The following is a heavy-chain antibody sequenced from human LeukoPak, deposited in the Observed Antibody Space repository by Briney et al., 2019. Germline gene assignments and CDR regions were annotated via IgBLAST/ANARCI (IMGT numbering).Heavy chain of an antibody. D-gene: IGHD2-15*01. V-gene: IGHV4-4*02. CDR3: ARHLKFSWVVAATMYYFDY. J-gene: IGHJ4*02. Sequence: SETLSLTCAVSGGSISSSNWWSWVRQPPGKGLEWIGEIYHSGSTNYNPSLKSRVTISVDKSKNQFSLKLSSVTAADTAVYYCARHLKFSWVVAATMYYFDYWGQGTLVTVSS. CDR2: IYHSGST. CDR1: GGSISSSNW.